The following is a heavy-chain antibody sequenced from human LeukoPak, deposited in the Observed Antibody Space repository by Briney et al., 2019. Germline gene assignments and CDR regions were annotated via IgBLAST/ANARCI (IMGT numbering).Heavy chain of an antibody. Sequence: SVKVSCTASGGTFSIYAISWVRQAPGQGLEWMGGIIPIFGTANYAQKFQGRVTITADESTSTAYMELSSLRSEDTAVYYCAITEGLSGDYPPFDYWGQGTLVTVSS. D-gene: IGHD4-17*01. CDR3: AITEGLSGDYPPFDY. V-gene: IGHV1-69*13. J-gene: IGHJ4*02. CDR2: IIPIFGTA. CDR1: GGTFSIYA.